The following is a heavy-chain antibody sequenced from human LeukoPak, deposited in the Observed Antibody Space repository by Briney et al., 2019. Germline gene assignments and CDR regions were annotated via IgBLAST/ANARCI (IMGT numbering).Heavy chain of an antibody. CDR3: ARGPVELRY. V-gene: IGHV4-34*01. CDR1: GGSFSGYY. CDR2: INHSGST. Sequence: KPSETLSLTCAVYGGSFSGYYWSWIRQPPGKGLEWIGEINHSGSTNYNPSLKSRVTISVDTSKNQFSLKLSSVTGADTAVYYCARGPVELRYWGQGTLVTVSS. D-gene: IGHD3-10*01. J-gene: IGHJ4*02.